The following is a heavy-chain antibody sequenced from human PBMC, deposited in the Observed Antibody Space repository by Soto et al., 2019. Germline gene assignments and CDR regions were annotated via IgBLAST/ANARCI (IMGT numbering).Heavy chain of an antibody. Sequence: ASVKVSCKASGYTFTSYGISWVRQAPGQGLEWMGWISAYNGNTNYAQKLQGRATMTTDTSTSTAYMELRSLRSDDTAVYYCARGGGVGGRWELPFDYWGQGTLVTVSS. V-gene: IGHV1-18*01. J-gene: IGHJ4*02. CDR3: ARGGGVGGRWELPFDY. CDR2: ISAYNGNT. CDR1: GYTFTSYG. D-gene: IGHD1-26*01.